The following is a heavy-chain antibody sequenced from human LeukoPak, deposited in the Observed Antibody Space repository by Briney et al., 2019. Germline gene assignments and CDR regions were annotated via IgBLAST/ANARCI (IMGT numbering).Heavy chain of an antibody. CDR1: GFTFDDYS. CDR3: AKDRTYSAYAALDY. D-gene: IGHD5-12*01. CDR2: ISWNSGSA. J-gene: IGHJ4*02. Sequence: PGRSLRPSCAASGFTFDDYSMHWVRQAPGKGLEWVSGISWNSGSAGYADSVKGRFTISRDSAKNSLYLQMNSLRTEDTALYYCAKDRTYSAYAALDYWGQGTLVTVSS. V-gene: IGHV3-9*01.